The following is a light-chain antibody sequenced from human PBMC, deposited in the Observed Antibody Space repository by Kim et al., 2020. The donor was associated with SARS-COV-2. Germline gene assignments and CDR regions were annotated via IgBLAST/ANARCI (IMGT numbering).Light chain of an antibody. J-gene: IGKJ2*01. V-gene: IGKV3-20*01. CDR1: QSVSSSY. CDR2: GAS. Sequence: CPGQRATLSCSASQSVSSSYLAWYQQKPGQAPRLLIYGASSRATGIPDRFSGSGSGTDFTLTISRLEPEDFAVYYCQQYGSSSAYTFGQGTKLEI. CDR3: QQYGSSSAYT.